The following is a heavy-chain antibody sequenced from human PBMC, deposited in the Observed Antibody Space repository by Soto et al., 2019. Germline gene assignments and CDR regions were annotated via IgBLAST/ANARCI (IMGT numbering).Heavy chain of an antibody. CDR1: GGSISSYY. D-gene: IGHD2-15*01. CDR2: IYYSGST. Sequence: SETLSLTCTVSGGSISSYYWSWIRQPPGKGLEWIGYIYYSGSTNYNPSLKSRVTISVDTSKNQFSLKLSSVTATDTAVYYCARHYAQWWYDYWGQGTLVTVSS. J-gene: IGHJ4*02. V-gene: IGHV4-59*08. CDR3: ARHYAQWWYDY.